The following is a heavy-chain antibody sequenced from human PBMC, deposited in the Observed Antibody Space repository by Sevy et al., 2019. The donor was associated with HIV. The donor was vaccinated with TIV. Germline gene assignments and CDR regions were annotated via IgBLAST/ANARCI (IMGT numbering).Heavy chain of an antibody. CDR3: AGGLGSSSYFDY. CDR2: IYYSGST. CDR1: GGSISSYY. Sequence: SETLALTCTVSGGSISSYYWSWIRQPPGKGLEWIGYIYYSGSTNYNPSLKSRVTISVDTSKNQFSLKLSSVTAADTAVYYCAGGLGSSSYFDYWGQGTLVTVSS. D-gene: IGHD6-6*01. J-gene: IGHJ4*02. V-gene: IGHV4-59*08.